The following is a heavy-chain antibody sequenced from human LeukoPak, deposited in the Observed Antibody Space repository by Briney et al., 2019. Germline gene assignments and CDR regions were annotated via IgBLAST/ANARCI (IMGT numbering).Heavy chain of an antibody. Sequence: SVKVSCKASGGTFSSYAISWVRQAPGQGLEWMGGIIPIFGTANYAQKFQGRVTITADESTSTAYMELSSLRSEDTAAYYCAMDPRYCSSTSCFTYYYYYMDVWGKGTTVTVSS. CDR1: GGTFSSYA. CDR2: IIPIFGTA. CDR3: AMDPRYCSSTSCFTYYYYYMDV. J-gene: IGHJ6*03. D-gene: IGHD2-2*02. V-gene: IGHV1-69*01.